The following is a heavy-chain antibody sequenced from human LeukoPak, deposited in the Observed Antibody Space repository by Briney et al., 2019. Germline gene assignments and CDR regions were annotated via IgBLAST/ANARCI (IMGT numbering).Heavy chain of an antibody. D-gene: IGHD3-10*01. CDR1: GFTFSSYS. V-gene: IGHV3-21*01. CDR3: ARDFTFPGTETPSALGGSGSYGGAAFDI. CDR2: ISSSSSYI. Sequence: PGGSLRLSCAASGFTFSSYSMNWVRQAPGKGLEWVSSISSSSSYIYYADSVKGRFTISRDNAKNSLYLQMNSLRAEDTAVYYCARDFTFPGTETPSALGGSGSYGGAAFDIWGQGTMVTVSS. J-gene: IGHJ3*02.